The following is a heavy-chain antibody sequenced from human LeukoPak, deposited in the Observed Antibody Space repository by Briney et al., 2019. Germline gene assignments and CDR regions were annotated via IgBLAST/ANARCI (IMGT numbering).Heavy chain of an antibody. Sequence: ASETLSLTCTVSGGSISSYYWSWIRQPPGKGLEWIGYIYHSGSTNYNPSLESRVSISVDTSRNQFSLKLSSVTAADTAVYYCAALYYDVWSGYYDPWGQGTLVTVSS. CDR2: IYHSGST. V-gene: IGHV4-59*01. D-gene: IGHD3-3*01. J-gene: IGHJ5*02. CDR3: AALYYDVWSGYYDP. CDR1: GGSISSYY.